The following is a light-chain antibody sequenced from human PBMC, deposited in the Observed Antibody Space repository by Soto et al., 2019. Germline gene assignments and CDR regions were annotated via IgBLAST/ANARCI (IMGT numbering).Light chain of an antibody. CDR3: QQYGGSPYT. CDR2: GAS. CDR1: QRVRSSY. J-gene: IGKJ2*01. Sequence: EIVLTQSPGTLSLSPGERATLSCRARQRVRSSYLTWYQQKPGQAPRLRIYGASSRATGIPDRFSGTGSGTDFTLTISRLEPEDFAVYYCQQYGGSPYTFGQGTKLEIK. V-gene: IGKV3-20*01.